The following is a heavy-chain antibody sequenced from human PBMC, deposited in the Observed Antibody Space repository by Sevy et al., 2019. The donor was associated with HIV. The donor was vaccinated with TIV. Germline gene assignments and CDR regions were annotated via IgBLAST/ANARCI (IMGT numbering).Heavy chain of an antibody. CDR3: AKDIDSSGYYYFDY. V-gene: IGHV3-23*01. J-gene: IGHJ4*02. Sequence: GGSLRLSCAASGFSFSSYAMSWVRQAPGKGLEWVSGISGRGGSTYYADSVKGRFTISRDNSKNTLYLQMNSLRAEDTALYYCAKDIDSSGYYYFDYWGQGTLVTVSS. CDR1: GFSFSSYA. D-gene: IGHD6-19*01. CDR2: ISGRGGST.